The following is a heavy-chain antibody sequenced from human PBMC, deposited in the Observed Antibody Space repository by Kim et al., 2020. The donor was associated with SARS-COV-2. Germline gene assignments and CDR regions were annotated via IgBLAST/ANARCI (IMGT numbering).Heavy chain of an antibody. CDR2: IYYSGST. Sequence: SETLSLTCTVSGGSISSSSYYWGWIRQPPGKGLEWIGSIYYSGSTYYNPSLKSRVTISVDTSKNQFSLKLSSVTAADTAVYYCASLLDSSGWETPPSDVWGQGTTVTVSS. CDR3: ASLLDSSGWETPPSDV. V-gene: IGHV4-39*01. CDR1: GGSISSSSYY. D-gene: IGHD6-19*01. J-gene: IGHJ6*02.